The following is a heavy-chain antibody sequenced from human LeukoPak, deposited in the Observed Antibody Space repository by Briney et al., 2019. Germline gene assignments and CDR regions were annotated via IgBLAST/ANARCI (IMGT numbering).Heavy chain of an antibody. V-gene: IGHV3-21*04. Sequence: KPGGSLRLSCAASGFTFSSYSMNWVRQAPGRGLEWVSSISSSSSYIYYADSVKGQFTISRDNAKNSLYLQINSLRVEDTAVYYCAREAHFMVRGVIIRRDGLDVWGKGTTVTVSS. J-gene: IGHJ6*04. CDR2: ISSSSSYI. CDR3: AREAHFMVRGVIIRRDGLDV. CDR1: GFTFSSYS. D-gene: IGHD3-10*01.